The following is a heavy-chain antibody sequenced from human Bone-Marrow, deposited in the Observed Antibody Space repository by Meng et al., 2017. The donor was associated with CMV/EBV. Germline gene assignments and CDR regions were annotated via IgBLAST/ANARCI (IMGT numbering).Heavy chain of an antibody. J-gene: IGHJ5*02. V-gene: IGHV3-33*06. D-gene: IGHD3-3*01. CDR3: AKDASGYYRAP. CDR2: IWYDGSNR. CDR1: GFIFRSYG. Sequence: GESLKISCAASGFIFRSYGMHWVRQAPGKGLEWLAVIWYDGSNRYYGDSVKGRFTISRDNSKNTLYLQMNSLRVEDTAVYYCAKDASGYYRAPWGPGTLVTVAS.